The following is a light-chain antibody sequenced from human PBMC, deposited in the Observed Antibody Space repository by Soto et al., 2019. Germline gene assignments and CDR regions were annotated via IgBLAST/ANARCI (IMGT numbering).Light chain of an antibody. Sequence: EIVLTQSPATLSLSPGERATLSCRASQSVNIFLAWYQQKPGQPPRLLISDASKRATGIPARFSGSGSGTDFTLTISSLEPQDFAVYYCQQRKNWPPTFGGGTKVEIK. CDR3: QQRKNWPPT. V-gene: IGKV3-11*01. J-gene: IGKJ4*01. CDR2: DAS. CDR1: QSVNIF.